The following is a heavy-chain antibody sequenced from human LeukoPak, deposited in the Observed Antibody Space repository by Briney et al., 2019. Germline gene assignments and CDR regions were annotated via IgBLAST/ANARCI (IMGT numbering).Heavy chain of an antibody. CDR2: IIPIFGTA. V-gene: IGHV1-69*05. Sequence: SVKVSCKASGGTFSSYAISWVRQAPGQGLEWMGGIIPIFGTANYAQKFQGRVTITTDESTSTAYMELSSLRSEDTAVYYYARKYYYGSGRKTPSAFDIWGQGTMVTVSS. CDR3: ARKYYYGSGRKTPSAFDI. J-gene: IGHJ3*02. D-gene: IGHD3-10*01. CDR1: GGTFSSYA.